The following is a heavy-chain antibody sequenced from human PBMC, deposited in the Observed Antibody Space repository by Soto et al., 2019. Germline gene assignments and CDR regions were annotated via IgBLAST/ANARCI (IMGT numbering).Heavy chain of an antibody. CDR3: ARDRSNYDWGYYYYYGMDV. CDR1: GGSISSYY. Sequence: SETLSLTCTVSGGSISSYYWSWIRQPPGKGLEWIGYIYYSGSTNYNPSLKSRVTLSVDTSKNQFSLKLSSVTAADTAVYYCARDRSNYDWGYYYYYGMDVWGQGTTVTVSS. V-gene: IGHV4-59*01. D-gene: IGHD4-4*01. J-gene: IGHJ6*02. CDR2: IYYSGST.